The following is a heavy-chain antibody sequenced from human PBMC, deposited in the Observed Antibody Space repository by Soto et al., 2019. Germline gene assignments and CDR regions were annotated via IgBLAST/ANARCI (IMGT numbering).Heavy chain of an antibody. J-gene: IGHJ4*02. D-gene: IGHD6-19*01. CDR3: ARVRQWLVRSYYFDY. Sequence: QVQLQQWGAGLLKPSETLSLTCAVYGGSFSGYYWSWIRQPPGKGLEWIGEINHSGSTNYNPSLKSRVTISVDTSKNQFSLKLSSVTAADTAVYCCARVRQWLVRSYYFDYWGQGTLVTVSS. CDR1: GGSFSGYY. CDR2: INHSGST. V-gene: IGHV4-34*01.